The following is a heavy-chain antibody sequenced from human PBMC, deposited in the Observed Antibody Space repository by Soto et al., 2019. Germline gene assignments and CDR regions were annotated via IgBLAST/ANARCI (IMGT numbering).Heavy chain of an antibody. CDR2: VYYSGNT. CDR1: GGSISSDSYY. Sequence: QVQLQESGPGLVKPSQTLSLSCTVSGGSISSDSYYWTWIRQHPGKGLESIGYVYYSGNTYYNPSLKSRLTISLDTSKKQFSLKLTSVTAADTAVYFCAPGSGRVWLSFDSWGQGILVTVSS. D-gene: IGHD3-9*01. CDR3: APGSGRVWLSFDS. V-gene: IGHV4-31*03. J-gene: IGHJ4*02.